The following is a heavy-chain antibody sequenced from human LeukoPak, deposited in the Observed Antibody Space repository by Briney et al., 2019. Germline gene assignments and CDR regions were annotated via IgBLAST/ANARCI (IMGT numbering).Heavy chain of an antibody. CDR3: ARFLTGDDLASGLDYFDY. J-gene: IGHJ4*02. D-gene: IGHD7-27*01. CDR2: IYYSGST. Sequence: SETLSLTCTVSGGSISSGDYYWSWIRQPPGKGLEWIGYIYYSGSTYYNPSLKSRVTISVDTSKNQFSLKLSSVTAADTAVYYCARFLTGDDLASGLDYFDYWGQGTLVTVSS. CDR1: GGSISSGDYY. V-gene: IGHV4-30-4*01.